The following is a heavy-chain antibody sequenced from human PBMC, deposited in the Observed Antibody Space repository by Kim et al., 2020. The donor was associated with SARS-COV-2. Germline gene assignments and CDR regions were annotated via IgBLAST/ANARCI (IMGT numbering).Heavy chain of an antibody. CDR2: ISSSRYT. CDR3: ARAPRGALWSGELLMSAIPYYYYGMDV. Sequence: GGSLRLSCAASGFTFSDYYMSWIRQAPGKGLEWVSYISSSRYTNYADSVKGRFTISRDNAKNSLYLQMNSLRAEDTAVYYCARAPRGALWSGELLMSAIPYYYYGMDVWGQGTTVTVSS. D-gene: IGHD3-10*01. J-gene: IGHJ6*02. CDR1: GFTFSDYY. V-gene: IGHV3-11*06.